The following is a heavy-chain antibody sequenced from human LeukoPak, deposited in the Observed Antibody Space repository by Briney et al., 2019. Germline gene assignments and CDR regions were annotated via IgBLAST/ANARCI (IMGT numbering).Heavy chain of an antibody. CDR3: AKKPNGGGENWFDP. CDR1: GFTFSSYG. D-gene: IGHD2-8*01. V-gene: IGHV3-33*06. Sequence: GGSLRLSCAASGFTFSSYGMHWVRQAPGKGLEWVAVIWYDGSNKYYADSVKGRFTISRDNSKNTLYLQMNSLRAEDTAVYYCAKKPNGGGENWFDPWGQGTLVTVSS. CDR2: IWYDGSNK. J-gene: IGHJ5*02.